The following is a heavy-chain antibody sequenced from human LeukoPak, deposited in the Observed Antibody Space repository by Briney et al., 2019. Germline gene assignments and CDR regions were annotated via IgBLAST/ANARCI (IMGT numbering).Heavy chain of an antibody. CDR2: IYYSGST. D-gene: IGHD2-2*01. Sequence: SETLSLTCTVSGGSISSSSYYWGWIRQPPGKGLEWIGSIYYSGSTYYNPSLKSRVTISVDTSKNQFSLELSSVTAADTAVYYCARHGSCSSTSCHHNWFDPWGQGTLVTVSS. CDR1: GGSISSSSYY. CDR3: ARHGSCSSTSCHHNWFDP. V-gene: IGHV4-39*01. J-gene: IGHJ5*02.